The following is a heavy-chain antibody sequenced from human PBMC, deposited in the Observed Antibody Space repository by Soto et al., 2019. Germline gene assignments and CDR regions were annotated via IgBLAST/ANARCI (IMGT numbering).Heavy chain of an antibody. CDR1: GGHFDRFA. CDR2: IIPFLSAT. D-gene: IGHD4-17*01. V-gene: IGHV1-69*01. CDR3: ERGEDDYGDFGSMDV. J-gene: IGHJ6*02. Sequence: QVQLVQSGAEVKKPGSSVKVSCRASGGHFDRFALSWLRQAHGQGLEWMGGIIPFLSATTYAHKLQGRVTITADESANTLYLELRSLTSDDTAVYYCERGEDDYGDFGSMDVWGQGTSVTVSS.